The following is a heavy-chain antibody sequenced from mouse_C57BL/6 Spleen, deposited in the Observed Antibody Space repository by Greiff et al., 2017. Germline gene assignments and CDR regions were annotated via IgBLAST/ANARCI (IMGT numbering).Heavy chain of an antibody. CDR2: INPNNGGT. Sequence: EVQLQQSGPELVKPGASVKISCKASGYTFTDYYMNWVKQSHGKSLEWIGDINPNNGGTSYNQKFKGKATLTVDNSYSTAYMELRSLTSKDSTVYYGARGPFNLPSWYAYWGQGTLVTVSA. D-gene: IGHD1-3*01. CDR1: GYTFTDYY. J-gene: IGHJ3*01. CDR3: ARGPFNLPSWYAY. V-gene: IGHV1-26*01.